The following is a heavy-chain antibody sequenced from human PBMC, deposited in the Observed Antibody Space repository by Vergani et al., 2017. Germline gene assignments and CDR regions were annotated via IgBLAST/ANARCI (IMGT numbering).Heavy chain of an antibody. CDR2: VYSSGIT. CDR1: GGSLSSSSYY. V-gene: IGHV4-39*07. J-gene: IGHJ4*02. Sequence: HLQLQESGPGLVKPSEPLSLTCTVSGGSLSSSSYYWGWIRQPPGKGLEWMGGVYSSGITYYNPSLKSRGTISVDTSKNQSSLKLSSVTAADTAVYYCARDPYDILTGAFDYWGQGTLVTVSS. D-gene: IGHD3-9*01. CDR3: ARDPYDILTGAFDY.